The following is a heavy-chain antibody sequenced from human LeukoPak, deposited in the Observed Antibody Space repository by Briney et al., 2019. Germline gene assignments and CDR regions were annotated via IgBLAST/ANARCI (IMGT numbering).Heavy chain of an antibody. CDR1: GGTFSSYA. V-gene: IGHV1-18*01. D-gene: IGHD3-3*01. CDR2: ISAYNGNT. Sequence: GASVKVSCKASGGTFSSYAISWVRQAPGQGLEWMGWISAYNGNTNYAQKLQGRVTMTTDTSTSTAYMELRSLRSDDTAVYYCARGNSPVLRFLEWLPHQDWFDPWGQGTLVTVSS. J-gene: IGHJ5*02. CDR3: ARGNSPVLRFLEWLPHQDWFDP.